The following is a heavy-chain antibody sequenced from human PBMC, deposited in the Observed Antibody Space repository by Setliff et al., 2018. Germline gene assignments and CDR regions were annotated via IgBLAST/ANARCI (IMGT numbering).Heavy chain of an antibody. J-gene: IGHJ3*02. V-gene: IGHV1-69*13. CDR1: GYTFTSYG. D-gene: IGHD3-22*01. CDR3: ARDGDNYYDSSGYYLNHAFDI. CDR2: IIPIFGTA. Sequence: SVKVSCKASGYTFTSYGINWVRQAPGQGLEWMGGIIPIFGTANYAQKFQGRVTITADESTSTAYMELSSLRSEDTAVYYCARDGDNYYDSSGYYLNHAFDIWGQGTMVTVSS.